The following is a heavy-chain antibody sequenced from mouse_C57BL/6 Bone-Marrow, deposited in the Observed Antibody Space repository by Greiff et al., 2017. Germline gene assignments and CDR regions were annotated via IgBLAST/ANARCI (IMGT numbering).Heavy chain of an antibody. Sequence: EVMLVESGGGLVKPGGSLKLSCAASGFTFSDYGMHWVRQAPEKGLEWVAYISSGSSPIYYADTVKGRFTISRDNAKNTLFLQMTSLRSEDTAMYYCARDYYGSSSYFDYWGQGTTLTVSS. CDR2: ISSGSSPI. V-gene: IGHV5-17*01. CDR3: ARDYYGSSSYFDY. D-gene: IGHD1-1*01. J-gene: IGHJ2*01. CDR1: GFTFSDYG.